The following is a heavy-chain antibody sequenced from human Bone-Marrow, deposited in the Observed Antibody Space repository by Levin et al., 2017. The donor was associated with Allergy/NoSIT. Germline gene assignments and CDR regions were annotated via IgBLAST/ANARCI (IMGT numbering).Heavy chain of an antibody. Sequence: GGSLKISCAASGLTFSNAWMSWVRQAPGKGPEWVGRIKSKTDGGTTEYAAPVEDRFTISRDDSKTTLYLQMNSLKTEDTAVYYCTTDRSLGGFDIWGQGTMVIVSS. J-gene: IGHJ3*02. CDR2: IKSKTDGGTT. CDR1: GLTFSNAW. CDR3: TTDRSLGGFDI. V-gene: IGHV3-15*01. D-gene: IGHD2-15*01.